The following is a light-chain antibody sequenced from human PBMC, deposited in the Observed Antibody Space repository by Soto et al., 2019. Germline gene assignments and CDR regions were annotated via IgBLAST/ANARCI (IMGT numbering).Light chain of an antibody. CDR3: QQSYTTPRT. V-gene: IGKV1-39*01. CDR1: QTIRKY. CDR2: GAS. Sequence: DIQMTQSPSSLSASLGDRVTITCRASQTIRKYLNWYQQKPGKAPNLLIYGASTLQTGVPSRFSGSGSGTGFTLTISSLQPEDFATYFCQQSYTTPRTFGQGTKVDIK. J-gene: IGKJ1*01.